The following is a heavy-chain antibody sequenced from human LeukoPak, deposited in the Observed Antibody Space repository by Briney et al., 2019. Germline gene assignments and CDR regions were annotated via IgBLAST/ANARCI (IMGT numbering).Heavy chain of an antibody. V-gene: IGHV3-33*01. J-gene: IGHJ4*02. CDR2: IWYDGSNK. CDR3: ARGEYYYGSGSPSTFDY. D-gene: IGHD3-10*01. Sequence: GGSLRLSCAASGFTFSSYGMHWVRQAPGKGLEWVAVIWYDGSNKYYADSVKGRFTISRDNSKNTLYLQMNSLRAEDTAVYYRARGEYYYGSGSPSTFDYWGQGTLVTVSS. CDR1: GFTFSSYG.